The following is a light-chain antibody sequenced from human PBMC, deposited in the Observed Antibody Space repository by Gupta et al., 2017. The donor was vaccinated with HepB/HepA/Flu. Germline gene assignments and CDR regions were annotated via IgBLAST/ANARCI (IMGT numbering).Light chain of an antibody. V-gene: IGKV1-16*01. Sequence: DIQMTQSPSSLSASIGDRITITCRASQGISSSLAWFQQKPGKAPKSLIHTASTLQSGVPSRFSGSGFGTDFSLTISSLQPEDFAIYYCQQYNSYPVTFGQGTKVEIK. J-gene: IGKJ1*01. CDR1: QGISSS. CDR2: TAS. CDR3: QQYNSYPVT.